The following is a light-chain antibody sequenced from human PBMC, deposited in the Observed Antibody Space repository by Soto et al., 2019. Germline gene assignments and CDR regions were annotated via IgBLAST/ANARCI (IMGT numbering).Light chain of an antibody. CDR2: GAS. CDR1: QSINIY. J-gene: IGKJ2*01. CDR3: HQRYRSPYT. V-gene: IGKV1-39*01. Sequence: IQMTQSPSSLSASVGDSVTVTCRASQSINIYLNWYQQKPGKAPTLLIYGASSLQSGVPSRLTGRGSRTDFLLTISSLQPKDFATYYCHQRYRSPYTFGHGTKLEIK.